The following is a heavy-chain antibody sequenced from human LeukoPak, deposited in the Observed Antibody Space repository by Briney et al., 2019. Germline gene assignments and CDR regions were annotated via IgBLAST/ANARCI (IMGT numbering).Heavy chain of an antibody. CDR2: ISTYNQNK. CDR1: GYTFTSYG. CDR3: ARPRGSGTFPFDY. Sequence: ASVKVSCKASGYTFTSYGIVWVREAPGQGLEWMGRISTYNQNKHYAQKYQGRVTMTTDTSTSTAYMELRSLRSDDTAVYYCARPRGSGTFPFDYWGQGTLVTVSS. D-gene: IGHD3-10*01. J-gene: IGHJ4*02. V-gene: IGHV1-18*01.